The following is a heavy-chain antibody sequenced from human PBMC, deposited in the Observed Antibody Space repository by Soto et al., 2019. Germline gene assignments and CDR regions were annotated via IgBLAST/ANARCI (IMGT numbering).Heavy chain of an antibody. J-gene: IGHJ4*02. Sequence: QVQLVQSGGGVIQPGKSLRLSCAASGITFTTYGMHWVRQTPGKGLEWVAVVSYDGSHKYYADSVKGRLSISRDDSKNTLEIQMNSLRVEDTAVYYCAKEMYPRTVRDSSSPWGDYWGQGTLVTVS. V-gene: IGHV3-30*18. D-gene: IGHD6-6*01. CDR1: GITFTTYG. CDR2: VSYDGSHK. CDR3: AKEMYPRTVRDSSSPWGDY.